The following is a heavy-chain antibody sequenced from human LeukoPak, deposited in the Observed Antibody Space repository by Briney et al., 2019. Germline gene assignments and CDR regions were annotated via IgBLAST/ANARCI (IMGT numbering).Heavy chain of an antibody. CDR1: GFFFSSHG. J-gene: IGHJ4*02. CDR3: ARDMTLDY. Sequence: SGGSLRLSCATSGFFFSSHGLHWVRQAPGKGLEWVSSISSSSSYIYYADSVRGRFTISRDNAKNSLYLQMNSLRAEDTAVYYCARDMTLDYWGQGTLVTVSS. V-gene: IGHV3-21*01. CDR2: ISSSSSYI. D-gene: IGHD3-16*01.